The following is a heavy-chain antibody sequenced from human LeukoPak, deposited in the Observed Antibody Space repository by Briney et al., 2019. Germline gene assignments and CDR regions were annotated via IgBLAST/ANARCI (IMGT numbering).Heavy chain of an antibody. CDR2: MNPNSGNT. Sequence: GASVKVSCKASGYTFTSYDTNRVRQATGQGLEWMGWMNPNSGNTGYAQKFQGRVTMTRNTSISTAYMELSSLRSEDTAVYYCARASTLEPRIVGASGAFDIWGQGTMVTVSS. CDR3: ARASTLEPRIVGASGAFDI. CDR1: GYTFTSYD. D-gene: IGHD1-26*01. J-gene: IGHJ3*02. V-gene: IGHV1-8*01.